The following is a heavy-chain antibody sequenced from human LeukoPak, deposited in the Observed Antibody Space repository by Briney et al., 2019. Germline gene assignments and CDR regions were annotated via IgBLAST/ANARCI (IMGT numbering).Heavy chain of an antibody. CDR1: VGSLRSYF. CDR3: ARGIADFWSGPQSHFDY. D-gene: IGHD3-3*01. Sequence: SETLSHTRSLSVGSLRSYFGSWIPPPPGEGVGWIWYIYYSGSTNYNPSLKRRVTISGDTSKNQFSMKLSSVTAADTAVYYCARGIADFWSGPQSHFDYWGQGTLVTVSS. CDR2: IYYSGST. J-gene: IGHJ4*02. V-gene: IGHV4-59*01.